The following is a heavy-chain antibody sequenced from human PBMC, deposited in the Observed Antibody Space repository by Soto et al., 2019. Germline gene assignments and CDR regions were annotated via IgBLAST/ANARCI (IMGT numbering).Heavy chain of an antibody. D-gene: IGHD4-4*01. J-gene: IGHJ4*02. V-gene: IGHV4-59*01. CDR1: GGSMSSNY. CDR3: VSYRGAFYFDH. Sequence: SETLSLTCTVSGGSMSSNYWSWIRQSPGKGLEWIRFVYYGGTNYNPSFESRVTMSVDTPKNQFSLELNSVTAADTAVYYCVSYRGAFYFDHWGQGALVTVS. CDR2: VYYGGT.